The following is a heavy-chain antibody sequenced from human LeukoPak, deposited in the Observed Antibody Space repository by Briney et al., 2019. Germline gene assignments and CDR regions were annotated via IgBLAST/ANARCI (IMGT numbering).Heavy chain of an antibody. CDR3: VRDVSDENDSASRMHLDS. J-gene: IGHJ5*01. CDR1: GFTFSNYW. D-gene: IGHD2-15*01. CDR2: IKKDGREK. Sequence: GGSLRLSCAASGFTFSNYWMTWVRQAPGKGLEWVANIKKDGREKHYVDSVKGRFAISRDNARNSLFLQMHSLRAEDTAVYYCVRDVSDENDSASRMHLDSWGQGTLVSVSS. V-gene: IGHV3-7*01.